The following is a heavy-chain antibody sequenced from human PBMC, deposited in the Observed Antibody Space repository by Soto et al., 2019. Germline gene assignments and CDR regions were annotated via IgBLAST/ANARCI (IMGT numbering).Heavy chain of an antibody. Sequence: PSETLSLTCTVSGGSISSSSYYWGWIRQPPGKGLEWIGSIYYSGSTYYNPSLKSRVTISVDTSKNQFSLKLSSVTAADTAVYYCARVVLVYYYYMDVWGKGTTVTVSS. V-gene: IGHV4-39*01. J-gene: IGHJ6*03. CDR1: GGSISSSSYY. D-gene: IGHD2-8*02. CDR2: IYYSGST. CDR3: ARVVLVYYYYMDV.